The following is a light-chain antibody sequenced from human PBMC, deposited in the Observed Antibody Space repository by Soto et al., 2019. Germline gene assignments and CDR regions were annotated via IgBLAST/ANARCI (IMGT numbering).Light chain of an antibody. V-gene: IGLV1-40*01. Sequence: QSVLTQPPSVSGAPGQRVIISCTGSNSNIGAGYEVHWFQQLPGTAPKLLIYGNINRPSGVPDRFSGSKSGTSASLAITGLQPEDEADDYCQSYDSSLSVLYVFGTGTKVTVL. J-gene: IGLJ1*01. CDR3: QSYDSSLSVLYV. CDR1: NSNIGAGYE. CDR2: GNI.